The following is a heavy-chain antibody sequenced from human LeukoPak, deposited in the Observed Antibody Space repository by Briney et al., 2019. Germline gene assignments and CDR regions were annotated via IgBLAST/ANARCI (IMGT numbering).Heavy chain of an antibody. V-gene: IGHV3-73*01. Sequence: GGSLRLSCAASGFTFSGSAMHWVRQASGKGLEWVGRIRSKANSYATAYAASVKGRFTISRDDSKNTAYLQMNSLKTEDTAVYYCTRTIMRNLNWFDPWGQGTLVTVSS. D-gene: IGHD1-14*01. J-gene: IGHJ5*02. CDR1: GFTFSGSA. CDR2: IRSKANSYAT. CDR3: TRTIMRNLNWFDP.